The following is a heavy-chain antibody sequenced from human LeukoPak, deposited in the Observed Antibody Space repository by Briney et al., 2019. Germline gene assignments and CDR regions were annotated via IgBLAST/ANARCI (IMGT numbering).Heavy chain of an antibody. CDR1: GYTFTDYY. CDR2: INPNSGGT. J-gene: IGHJ4*02. V-gene: IGHV1-2*06. CDR3: AKAKTIDGTFGFDY. Sequence: GASVKVSCKASGYTFTDYYMHWVRQAPGQGLEWVGRINPNSGGTNYAQKFQGRVTMTRDTSISTAYMELTRLTSDDTAVYYCAKAKTIDGTFGFDYWGQGTLVTVSS. D-gene: IGHD2/OR15-2a*01.